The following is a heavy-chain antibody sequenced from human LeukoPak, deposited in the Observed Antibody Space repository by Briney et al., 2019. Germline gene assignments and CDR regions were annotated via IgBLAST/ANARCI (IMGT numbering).Heavy chain of an antibody. CDR2: IKHSGST. CDR1: GGSFSGYY. J-gene: IGHJ4*02. V-gene: IGHV4-34*01. Sequence: PSETLSLTCAVYGGSFSGYYWSWIRQPPGKGLEWIGEIKHSGSTNYNPSLKSRVTISVDTSKNQFSLKLSSVTAADTAVYYCARTRPRYSGSYLFDYWGQGTLVTVSS. D-gene: IGHD1-26*01. CDR3: ARTRPRYSGSYLFDY.